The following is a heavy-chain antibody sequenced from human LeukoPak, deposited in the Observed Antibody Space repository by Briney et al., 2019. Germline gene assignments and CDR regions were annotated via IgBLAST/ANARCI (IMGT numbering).Heavy chain of an antibody. D-gene: IGHD3-3*01. J-gene: IGHJ5*02. CDR1: GYTFTSYD. CDR3: ARSAYYDFWSSLADWFDP. V-gene: IGHV1-8*03. CDR2: MNPNSGNT. Sequence: ASVKVSCKASGYTFTSYDINWVQQATGQGLEWMGWMNPNSGNTGYAQKFQGRVTITRNTSISTAYMELSSLRSEDTAVYYCARSAYYDFWSSLADWFDPWGQGTLVTVSS.